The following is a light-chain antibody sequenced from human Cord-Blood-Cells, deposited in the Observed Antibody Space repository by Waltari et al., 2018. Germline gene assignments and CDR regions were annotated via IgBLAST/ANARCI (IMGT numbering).Light chain of an antibody. Sequence: DIVMTQSPDSLAVSLGERATINCKSSQSVLYSSNNKNYLAWYQQKPGQPPKLLIYWASTREYGVPDRVSGSGSGTDFTLTISSLQAEDVAVSYCQQYYSTPYTFGQGTKLEIK. CDR1: QSVLYSSNNKNY. J-gene: IGKJ2*01. V-gene: IGKV4-1*01. CDR2: WAS. CDR3: QQYYSTPYT.